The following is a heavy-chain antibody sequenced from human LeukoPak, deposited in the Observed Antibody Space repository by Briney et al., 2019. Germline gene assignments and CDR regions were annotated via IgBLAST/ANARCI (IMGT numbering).Heavy chain of an antibody. J-gene: IGHJ4*02. CDR1: GFTFSSYA. CDR3: AKRTSGSSWYSSDY. D-gene: IGHD6-13*01. CDR2: ISGSGGST. Sequence: GGSLRLSCAASGFTFSSYAMSWVRQAPGKGLEWVSAISGSGGSTYYADSVKGRFTISRDNSKNTLYLQMNSLRAEDTAVYYCAKRTSGSSWYSSDYWGQGTLVTVSS. V-gene: IGHV3-23*01.